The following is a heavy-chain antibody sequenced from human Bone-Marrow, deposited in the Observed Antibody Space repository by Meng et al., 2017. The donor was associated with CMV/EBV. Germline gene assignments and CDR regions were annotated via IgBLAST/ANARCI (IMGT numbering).Heavy chain of an antibody. CDR2: INHSGST. J-gene: IGHJ4*02. Sequence: GSLRLSCAGYGGSFSGYYWSWIRQPPGKGLEWIGAINHSGSTNYNPSLKSRVTISVDTSKNQFSLKLSSVTAADTAVYYCARVHIHDSSGSFFDYWGQGTLVTVSS. D-gene: IGHD3-22*01. CDR3: ARVHIHDSSGSFFDY. V-gene: IGHV4-34*01. CDR1: GGSFSGYY.